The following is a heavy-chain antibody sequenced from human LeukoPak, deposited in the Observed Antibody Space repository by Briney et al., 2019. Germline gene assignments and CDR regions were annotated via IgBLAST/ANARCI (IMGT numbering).Heavy chain of an antibody. CDR3: PSDQIGSYVVFDI. CDR2: INPNSGNP. V-gene: IGHV1-8*01. J-gene: IGHJ3*02. CDR1: GYTFTSYD. Sequence: ASVKVSCKASGYTFTSYDINWVRQATGQGLEWMGWINPNSGNPGYEQKFQGRVTMTRNTSLSAAYMEVSSLRSEDTAVYYLPSDQIGSYVVFDIWGQGTMVTVSS. D-gene: IGHD1-26*01.